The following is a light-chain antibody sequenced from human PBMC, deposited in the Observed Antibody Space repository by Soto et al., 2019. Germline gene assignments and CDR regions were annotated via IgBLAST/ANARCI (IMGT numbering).Light chain of an antibody. CDR3: SSRTSGSTRV. CDR1: SSDVGGYDY. J-gene: IGLJ1*01. V-gene: IGLV2-14*01. CDR2: EVT. Sequence: QSALTQPASVSGSPGQSIAISCTGTSSDVGGYDYVSWYQQHPDKAPKLMIYEVTKRPSGVSNRFSGSKSGNTASLTISGLQPEDEADYYCSSRTSGSTRVFGSGTKLTVL.